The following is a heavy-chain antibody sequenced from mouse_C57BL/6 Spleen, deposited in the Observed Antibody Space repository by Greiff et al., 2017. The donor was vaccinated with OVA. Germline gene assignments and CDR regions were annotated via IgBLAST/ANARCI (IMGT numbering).Heavy chain of an antibody. Sequence: QVHVKQSGAELVRPGASVTLSCKASGYTFTDYEMHWVKQTPVHGLEWIGAIDPETGGTTYNQKFKGKAILTADKSTSTAYMDRRRLTSEDAAVYYGTRMYYSFAYCGQGPLVTVSA. J-gene: IGHJ3*01. V-gene: IGHV1-15*01. CDR2: IDPETGGT. CDR1: GYTFTDYE. D-gene: IGHD1-1*01. CDR3: TRMYYSFAY.